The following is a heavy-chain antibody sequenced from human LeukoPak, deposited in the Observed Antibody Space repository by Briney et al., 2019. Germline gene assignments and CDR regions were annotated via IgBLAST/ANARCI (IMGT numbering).Heavy chain of an antibody. CDR1: GFIFSSYS. V-gene: IGHV3-21*01. J-gene: IGHJ6*03. CDR3: ARDDHELVVGSYYYYYYYMDV. Sequence: TGGSLRLSCAASGFIFSSYSMNWVRQAPGKWLEWVSSISISSDYIYYADSVKGRFTISRDNANNSLYLQMNSLRAEDTDVYYCARDDHELVVGSYYYYYYYMDVWGKGTTVTVSS. D-gene: IGHD2-15*01. CDR2: ISISSDYI.